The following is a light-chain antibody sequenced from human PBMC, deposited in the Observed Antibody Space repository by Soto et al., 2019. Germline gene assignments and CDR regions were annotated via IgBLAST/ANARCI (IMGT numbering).Light chain of an antibody. CDR2: DVS. Sequence: QSALTQPASVSGSPGQSITISCTGTSTDVGRYNYVSWYQQHPGKAPKLMVYDVSNRPSWVSNRFSGSKSDITASLTISGLQAEDEADYYCTSYTSDSTYVFGTGTKVTVL. CDR1: STDVGRYNY. V-gene: IGLV2-14*01. CDR3: TSYTSDSTYV. J-gene: IGLJ1*01.